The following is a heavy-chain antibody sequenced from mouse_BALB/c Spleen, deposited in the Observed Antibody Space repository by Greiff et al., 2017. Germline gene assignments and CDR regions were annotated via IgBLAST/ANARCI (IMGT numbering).Heavy chain of an antibody. J-gene: IGHJ2*01. CDR2: IYPGDGST. CDR3: ATDGYYGEGSFDY. Sequence: SGPELVKPGALVKISCKASGYTFTSYDINWVKQRPGQGLEWIGWIYPGDGSTKYNEKFKGKATLTADKSSSTAYMQLSSLTSENSAVYFCATDGYYGEGSFDYWGQGTTLTVSS. CDR1: GYTFTSYD. V-gene: IGHV1S33*01. D-gene: IGHD2-3*01.